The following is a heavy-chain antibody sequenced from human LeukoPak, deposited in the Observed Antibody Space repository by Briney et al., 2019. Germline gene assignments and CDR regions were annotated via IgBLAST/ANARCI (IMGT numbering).Heavy chain of an antibody. V-gene: IGHV4-59*08. CDR2: IYYSGST. CDR3: ARHNIRGVTHWLDP. CDR1: GGSISSYY. J-gene: IGHJ5*02. Sequence: SETLSLTCTVSGGSISSYYWSWIRQPPGKGLEWIGYIYYSGSTNYNPSLKSRVTISVDTSNNHFSLRLYSVTAADTAVYSCARHNIRGVTHWLDPWGQGTQVTVSS. D-gene: IGHD3-10*01.